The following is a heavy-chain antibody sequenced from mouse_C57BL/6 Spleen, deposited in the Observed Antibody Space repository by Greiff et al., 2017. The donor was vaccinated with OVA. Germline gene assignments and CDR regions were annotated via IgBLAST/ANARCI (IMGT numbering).Heavy chain of an antibody. CDR2: ISNGGGST. D-gene: IGHD1-1*01. V-gene: IGHV5-12*01. Sequence: DVKLVESGGGLVQPGGSLKLSCAASGFTFSDYYMYWVRQTPEKRLEWVAYISNGGGSTYYPDTVKGRFTISRDNAKNTLYLQMSRLKSEDTAMYYCARQGTTVVAPYAMDYWGQGTSVTVSS. CDR3: ARQGTTVVAPYAMDY. J-gene: IGHJ4*01. CDR1: GFTFSDYY.